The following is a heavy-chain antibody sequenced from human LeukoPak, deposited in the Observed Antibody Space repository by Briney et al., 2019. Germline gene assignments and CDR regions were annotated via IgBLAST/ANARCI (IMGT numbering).Heavy chain of an antibody. D-gene: IGHD4-17*01. CDR2: INHSGST. CDR3: ARGVTDYGDYFSDY. J-gene: IGHJ4*02. V-gene: IGHV4-34*01. CDR1: GGSFSGYY. Sequence: SETLSLTCAVYGGSFSGYYWSWIRQPPGKGLEWIGEINHSGSTNHNPSLKSRVTISVDTSKNQFSLKLSSVTAADTAVYYCARGVTDYGDYFSDYWGQGTLVTVSS.